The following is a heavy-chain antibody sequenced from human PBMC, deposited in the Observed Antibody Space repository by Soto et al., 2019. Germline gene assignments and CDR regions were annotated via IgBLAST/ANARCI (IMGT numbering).Heavy chain of an antibody. J-gene: IGHJ4*02. CDR3: AREGSTAGDLDY. V-gene: IGHV3-30-3*01. CDR1: GFTFSSHS. Sequence: QVQLVESGGGVVQPGRSLRLSCAASGFTFSSHSIQWVRQAPGKGLEWVAVISYDGSIKYYADSVKGRFTISRDNSKNTAYLQMNSLRAEETAVFYCAREGSTAGDLDYWGQGTLVIVS. D-gene: IGHD1-26*01. CDR2: ISYDGSIK.